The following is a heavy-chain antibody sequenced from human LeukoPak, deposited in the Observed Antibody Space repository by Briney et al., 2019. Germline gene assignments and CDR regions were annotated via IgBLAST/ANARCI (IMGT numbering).Heavy chain of an antibody. Sequence: PGGSLRLSCAASGFTFSSYWMNWVRQAPGKGLVWVSRIASDGSSTTYADSVKGRFTISRDNSKNTLYLQMNSLRAEDTAVYYCARETIGYSYGYYYYYGMDVWGQGTTVTVSS. V-gene: IGHV3-74*01. CDR1: GFTFSSYW. J-gene: IGHJ6*02. D-gene: IGHD5-18*01. CDR3: ARETIGYSYGYYYYYGMDV. CDR2: IASDGSST.